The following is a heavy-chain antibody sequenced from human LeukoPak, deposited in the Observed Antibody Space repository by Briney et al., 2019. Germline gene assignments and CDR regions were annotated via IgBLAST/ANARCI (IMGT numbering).Heavy chain of an antibody. CDR1: GFTFSSYA. V-gene: IGHV3-30-3*01. J-gene: IGHJ2*01. D-gene: IGHD3-22*01. Sequence: GRSLRLSCAASGFTFSSYAMHWVRQARGKGLEWVALISYDGSNKYYADSVKGRFTISRDNSKNTLYLQMNSLRAEDTAVYYCVRGEYYYDSSGRGFDLWGRGTLVTVSS. CDR2: ISYDGSNK. CDR3: VRGEYYYDSSGRGFDL.